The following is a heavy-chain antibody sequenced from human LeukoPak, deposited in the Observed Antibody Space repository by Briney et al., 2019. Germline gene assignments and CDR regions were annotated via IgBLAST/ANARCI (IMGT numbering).Heavy chain of an antibody. Sequence: GGSLRLSCAASGFTFSSYGMHWVRQAPGKGLEWVAVISFDGSNKYYADSVKGRSTISRDNSKNTLYLQMNSLRAEDTAVYYCAKRRGFGGVIFDYWGQGTLVTVSS. J-gene: IGHJ4*02. CDR1: GFTFSSYG. V-gene: IGHV3-30*18. CDR3: AKRRGFGGVIFDY. CDR2: ISFDGSNK. D-gene: IGHD3-16*01.